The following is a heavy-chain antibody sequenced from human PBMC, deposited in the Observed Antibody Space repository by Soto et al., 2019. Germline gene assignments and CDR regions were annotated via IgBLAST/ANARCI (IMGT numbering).Heavy chain of an antibody. J-gene: IGHJ3*01. CDR1: GFTFDYYW. Sequence: EVQLVESGGGLVQPGESLRLSCAASGFTFDYYWMHWVRQAPWKGLVWVSRIHSDGTSTTYADSVKGRFTISRDNAKNTLSLQMNSLRAEDTAVYYCARGDRGAFDLWGQGTVVTVSS. D-gene: IGHD1-26*01. CDR2: IHSDGTST. V-gene: IGHV3-74*01. CDR3: ARGDRGAFDL.